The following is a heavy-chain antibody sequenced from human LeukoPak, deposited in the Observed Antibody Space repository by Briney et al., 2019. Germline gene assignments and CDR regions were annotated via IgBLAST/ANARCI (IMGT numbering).Heavy chain of an antibody. D-gene: IGHD1/OR15-1a*01. CDR3: AKDLVAALTKDFDY. V-gene: IGHV3-23*01. Sequence: GGTLRLSCAASGFTFSSYGMSWVRQAPGKGLEWVSAISGSGGSTYYADSVKGRFTISRDNSKNTLYLQMNRLRAEDTAVYYCAKDLVAALTKDFDYWGQGTLVTVSS. J-gene: IGHJ4*02. CDR2: ISGSGGST. CDR1: GFTFSSYG.